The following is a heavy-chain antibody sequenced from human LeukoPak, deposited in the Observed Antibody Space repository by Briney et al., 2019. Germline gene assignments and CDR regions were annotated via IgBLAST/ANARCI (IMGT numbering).Heavy chain of an antibody. Sequence: PSETLSLTCTVSGGSISSSSYYWGWIRQPPGKGLEWIGSIYYSGSTYYNPSLKSRVTISVDTSKNQFSLKLSSVTAADTAVYYCARRTCPFSPGGGSCYGFDYWGQGTLVTVSS. CDR2: IYYSGST. V-gene: IGHV4-39*01. CDR3: ARRTCPFSPGGGSCYGFDY. D-gene: IGHD2-15*01. J-gene: IGHJ4*02. CDR1: GGSISSSSYY.